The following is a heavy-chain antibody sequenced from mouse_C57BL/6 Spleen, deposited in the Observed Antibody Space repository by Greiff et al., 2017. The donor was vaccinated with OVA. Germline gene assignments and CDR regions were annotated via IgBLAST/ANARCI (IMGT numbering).Heavy chain of an antibody. J-gene: IGHJ4*01. CDR2: INPNNGGT. CDR3: ATYYYGSSYDAMDY. D-gene: IGHD1-1*01. Sequence: EVQLQQSGPELVKPGASVKIPCKASGYTFTDYNMDWVKQSHGKSLEWIGDINPNNGGTIYNQKFKGKATLTVDKSSSTAYMELRSLTSEDTAVYYCATYYYGSSYDAMDYWGQGTSVTVSS. CDR1: GYTFTDYN. V-gene: IGHV1-18*01.